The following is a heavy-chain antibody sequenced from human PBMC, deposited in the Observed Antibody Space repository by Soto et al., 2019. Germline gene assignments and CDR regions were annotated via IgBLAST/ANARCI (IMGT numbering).Heavy chain of an antibody. CDR3: ARDPTLALVGAGSFDI. J-gene: IGHJ3*02. D-gene: IGHD1-26*01. CDR2: ISSSSSTI. Sequence: EVQLVESGGGLVQPGGSLRLSCAASGFTFSSYSMNWVRQAPGKGLEWVSYISSSSSTIYYADSVKGRFTISRDNAKNSLYLQMNSLRDEDTAVYYCARDPTLALVGAGSFDIWGQGTMVTVSS. CDR1: GFTFSSYS. V-gene: IGHV3-48*02.